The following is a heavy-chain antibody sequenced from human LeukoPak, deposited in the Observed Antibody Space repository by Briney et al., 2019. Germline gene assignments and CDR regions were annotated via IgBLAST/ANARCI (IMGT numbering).Heavy chain of an antibody. CDR3: ATDWGPDSRKNDF. Sequence: GGSLRLSCEASGFTFSSSAMSWVRQAPGKGLEWVSAITGSGGTTFYADSVKGRFTISRDNSKNTLYLQMNSLRAEDTAIYYCATDWGPDSRKNDFWGQGTLVTVSS. D-gene: IGHD3-16*01. CDR1: GFTFSSSA. CDR2: ITGSGGTT. J-gene: IGHJ4*02. V-gene: IGHV3-23*01.